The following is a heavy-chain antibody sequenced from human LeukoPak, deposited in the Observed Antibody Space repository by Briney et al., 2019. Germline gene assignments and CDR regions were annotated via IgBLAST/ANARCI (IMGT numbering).Heavy chain of an antibody. D-gene: IGHD6-19*01. J-gene: IGHJ4*02. CDR2: ISSSGSTI. CDR3: ARVQAGYFDY. V-gene: IGHV3-48*03. Sequence: PGGSLRLSCAATGFTFSSYEMNWVRQAPGQGLEWVSYISSSGSTIYYADSVKGRFTISRDNAKNSLYLQMNSLRAEDTAVYCCARVQAGYFDYWGQGTLVTVSS. CDR1: GFTFSSYE.